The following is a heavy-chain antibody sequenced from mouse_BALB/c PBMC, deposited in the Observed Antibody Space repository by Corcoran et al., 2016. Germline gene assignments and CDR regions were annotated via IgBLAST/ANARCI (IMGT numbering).Heavy chain of an antibody. Sequence: EVQLQPSGPKLVKPGASLKMSCKASGYTFTSYVMHWVKQKPGQGLEWIGYINPYNDGTKYNKKFKGKATLTSDKSSSTAYMELSSLTSEDSAVYYCARLYPGIAMDYWGQGTSVTVSS. CDR1: GYTFTSYV. CDR2: INPYNDGT. V-gene: IGHV1S136*01. CDR3: ARLYPGIAMDY. J-gene: IGHJ4*01.